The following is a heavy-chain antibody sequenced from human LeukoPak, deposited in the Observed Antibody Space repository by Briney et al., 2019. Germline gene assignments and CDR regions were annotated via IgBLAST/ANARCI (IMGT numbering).Heavy chain of an antibody. Sequence: PGGSLRLSCAASGFTFSTYGMHWVRQAPGKGLEWVAFIRYDGNNKYYADSVKGRFTISRDNSENMLYLEMKSLRPEDTAVYYCAKNGPYYICGNYLDYWGQGTMVTVSS. CDR1: GFTFSTYG. CDR2: IRYDGNNK. J-gene: IGHJ4*02. V-gene: IGHV3-30*02. CDR3: AKNGPYYICGNYLDY. D-gene: IGHD3-16*01.